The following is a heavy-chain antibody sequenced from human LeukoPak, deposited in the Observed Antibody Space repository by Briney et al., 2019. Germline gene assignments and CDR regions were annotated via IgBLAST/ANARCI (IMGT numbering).Heavy chain of an antibody. CDR3: ARHESCSNGVCYQINS. CDR1: GYSFTNYW. V-gene: IGHV5-51*01. D-gene: IGHD2-8*01. CDR2: IHSADSNT. Sequence: EESLKISCKDSGYSFTNYWIGWVRQMPGKGLEWMGIIHSADSNTKYSPSFQGQVTISADKSISTAYLQWSGLKASDTAMYYCARHESCSNGVCYQINSWGQGTLVTVSS. J-gene: IGHJ4*02.